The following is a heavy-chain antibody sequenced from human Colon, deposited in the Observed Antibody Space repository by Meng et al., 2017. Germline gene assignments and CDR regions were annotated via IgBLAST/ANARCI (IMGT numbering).Heavy chain of an antibody. D-gene: IGHD4-17*01. J-gene: IGHJ5*02. Sequence: VPRLSLGPGRASPLGPLSPPCAVSGVSGSTNNWWSWVRQPPGKGLELIGEVYHTGTTNYNSSLQSRVTISLDKSKNQFSLNLNSVTAADTAVYYCARGPEDDHGDRSWFDPWGQGTLVTVSS. CDR1: GVSGSTNNW. V-gene: IGHV4-4*02. CDR2: VYHTGTT. CDR3: ARGPEDDHGDRSWFDP.